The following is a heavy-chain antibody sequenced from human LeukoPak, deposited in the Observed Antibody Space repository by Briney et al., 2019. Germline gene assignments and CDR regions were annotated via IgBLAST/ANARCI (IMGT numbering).Heavy chain of an antibody. V-gene: IGHV3-23*01. J-gene: IGHJ3*02. CDR3: AKFDYYDSSGYYNKVLDAFDI. CDR1: GFTFRSYA. D-gene: IGHD3-22*01. Sequence: PGGSLRLSCGASGFTFRSYAMSWVRQAPGKGLEWVSAISGSGGSTYYADYVKGRFTISRDNSKNTLYLQMNSLRAEDTAVYYCAKFDYYDSSGYYNKVLDAFDIWGQGTMVTVSS. CDR2: ISGSGGST.